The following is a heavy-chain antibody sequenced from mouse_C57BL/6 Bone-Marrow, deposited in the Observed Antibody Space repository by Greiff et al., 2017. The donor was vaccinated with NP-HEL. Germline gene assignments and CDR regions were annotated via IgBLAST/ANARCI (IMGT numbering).Heavy chain of an antibody. CDR3: TTGGNSPWFAY. Sequence: EVQLQQSGAELVRPGASVKLSCTASGFNIKDDYMHWVKQRPEQGLEWIGWIDPENGDTEYASKFQGKVTITADTSSNTAYLQLSSLTSEDTAVYYCTTGGNSPWFAYWGQGTLVTVSA. D-gene: IGHD2-1*01. CDR2: IDPENGDT. V-gene: IGHV14-4*01. J-gene: IGHJ3*01. CDR1: GFNIKDDY.